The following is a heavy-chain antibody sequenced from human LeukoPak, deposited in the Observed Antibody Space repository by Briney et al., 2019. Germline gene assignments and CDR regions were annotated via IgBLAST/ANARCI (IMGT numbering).Heavy chain of an antibody. D-gene: IGHD6-6*01. CDR1: GGTFSSYA. Sequence: VASVKVSCKASGGTFSSYAISWVRQAPGPGLEWMGGIIPIFGTANYAQKFQGRVTITADESTSTAYMELSSLRSEDTAVYYCARDSDYSSSSVWFDPWGQGTLVTVSS. CDR2: IIPIFGTA. V-gene: IGHV1-69*13. CDR3: ARDSDYSSSSVWFDP. J-gene: IGHJ5*02.